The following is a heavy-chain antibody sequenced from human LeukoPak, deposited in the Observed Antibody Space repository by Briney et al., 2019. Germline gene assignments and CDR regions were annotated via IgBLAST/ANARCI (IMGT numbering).Heavy chain of an antibody. Sequence: SETLSLTCAVYGGSFSGYYWSWLRQPPGKGLEWIGEINHSGSTNYNPSLKSRVTISVDTSKNQFSLKLSSVTAADTAVYYCARAPNYRPFDYWGQGTLVTVSS. J-gene: IGHJ4*02. CDR2: INHSGST. CDR3: ARAPNYRPFDY. D-gene: IGHD3-16*02. V-gene: IGHV4-34*01. CDR1: GGSFSGYY.